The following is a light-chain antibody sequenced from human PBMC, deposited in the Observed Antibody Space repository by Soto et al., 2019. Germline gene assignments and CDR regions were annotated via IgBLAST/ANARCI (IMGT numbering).Light chain of an antibody. V-gene: IGKV1-5*01. CDR3: QQYTSYPMYT. J-gene: IGKJ2*01. CDR2: DAS. Sequence: DIQMTQSPFTLSASVGDRVTITCRASQNITNWLAWSQQKPGKAPKTLIYDASSLESGVPSSFSGSVSGTEFTLTIRSLQPDDFATYYCQQYTSYPMYTFGQGTKLQIK. CDR1: QNITNW.